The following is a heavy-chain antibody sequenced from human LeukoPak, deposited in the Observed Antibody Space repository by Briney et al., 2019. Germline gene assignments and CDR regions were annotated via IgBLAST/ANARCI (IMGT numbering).Heavy chain of an antibody. V-gene: IGHV3-20*04. CDR3: ARVRYYDSSGYSRYYFDY. CDR2: INWNGGSV. Sequence: GGSLRLSCAASGFTFDEYGMSWVRHAPGKGLERVSGINWNGGSVGYADSVKGRFTISRDNAKNSLYLQMNSLRAEDTALYYCARVRYYDSSGYSRYYFDYWGQGTLVTVSS. D-gene: IGHD3-22*01. J-gene: IGHJ4*02. CDR1: GFTFDEYG.